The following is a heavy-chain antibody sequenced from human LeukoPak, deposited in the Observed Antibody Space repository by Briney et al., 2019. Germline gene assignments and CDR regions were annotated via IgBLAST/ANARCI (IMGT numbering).Heavy chain of an antibody. CDR3: ARGGGLRYFDWSSPYYFDY. Sequence: ASVKVSCKASGYTFTGYYMHWARQAPGQGLEWMGWINPNSGGTNYAQKFQGRVTMTRDTSISTAYMELSRLRSDDTAVYYCARGGGLRYFDWSSPYYFDYWGQGTLVTVSS. D-gene: IGHD3-9*01. CDR1: GYTFTGYY. V-gene: IGHV1-2*02. J-gene: IGHJ4*02. CDR2: INPNSGGT.